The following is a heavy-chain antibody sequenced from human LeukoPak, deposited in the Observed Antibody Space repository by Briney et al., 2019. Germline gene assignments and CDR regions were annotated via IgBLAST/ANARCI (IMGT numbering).Heavy chain of an antibody. CDR3: ARPDSSGYYYEYNWFDP. CDR2: ISSSGSTI. CDR1: GFTFSSYE. J-gene: IGHJ5*02. D-gene: IGHD3-22*01. Sequence: GGSLRLSCAASGFTFSSYEMNWVRQAPGKGLEWVSYISSSGSTIYYADSVKGRFTISRDNAKNSLYLQMNSLRAEDTAVYYCARPDSSGYYYEYNWFDPWGQGTLVTVSS. V-gene: IGHV3-48*03.